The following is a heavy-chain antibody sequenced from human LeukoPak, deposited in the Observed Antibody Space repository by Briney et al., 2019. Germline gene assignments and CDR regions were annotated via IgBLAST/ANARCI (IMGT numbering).Heavy chain of an antibody. CDR2: VNFIGST. CDR1: GGSISSSSYH. CDR3: ARRWSGTYTFDS. Sequence: SETLSLTCAVSGGSISSSSYHWGWIRQPPGKALEWIGTVNFIGSTYYSPSLQSRVTISVESSKNQFSLKMTSVTAADTAVYFCARRWSGTYTFDSWGRGTLVTVS. J-gene: IGHJ4*02. V-gene: IGHV4-39*01. D-gene: IGHD1-26*01.